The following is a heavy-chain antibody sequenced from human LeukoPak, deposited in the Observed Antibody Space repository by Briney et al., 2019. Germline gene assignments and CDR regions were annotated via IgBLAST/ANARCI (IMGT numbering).Heavy chain of an antibody. CDR1: GFTFSSYG. J-gene: IGHJ6*03. CDR3: AKDGYCSGGSCYSGWYYYYYMDV. D-gene: IGHD2-15*01. Sequence: PGGSLRLSCAASGFTFSSYGMHWVRQAPGKGLEWVAFIRYDGSNKYYADSVKGRFTISRDNSKNTLYLQMNSLRAEDTAAYYCAKDGYCSGGSCYSGWYYYYYMDVWGKGTTVTVSS. V-gene: IGHV3-30*02. CDR2: IRYDGSNK.